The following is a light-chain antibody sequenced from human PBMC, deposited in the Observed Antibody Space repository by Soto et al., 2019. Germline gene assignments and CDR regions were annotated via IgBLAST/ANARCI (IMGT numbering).Light chain of an antibody. CDR2: DAS. CDR3: QQRSNWPRT. CDR1: QSVSSY. Sequence: EIVLTQSPATLYLSPGERATLSCRASQSVSSYLAWYQQKPGQAPRLLIYDASNRATGIPARFSGSGSGTDFTLTISSLEPEDFAVYYCQQRSNWPRTFSQGTKLEIK. V-gene: IGKV3-11*01. J-gene: IGKJ2*01.